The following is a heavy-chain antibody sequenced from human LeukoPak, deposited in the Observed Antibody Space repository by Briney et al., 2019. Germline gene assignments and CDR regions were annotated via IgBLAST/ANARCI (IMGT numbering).Heavy chain of an antibody. CDR3: ATSAGWYNYFVMAV. J-gene: IGHJ6*02. CDR2: VSGSGGTT. Sequence: GGSLRLSCAAPGFTFSSSAMNWVRQAPGKGLEWVSTVSGSGGTTHYAESVKGRFTISRDNSKSTLYLQMNTLRAEDTALYYCATSAGWYNYFVMAVWGQGTTVTVSS. V-gene: IGHV3-23*01. D-gene: IGHD2-15*01. CDR1: GFTFSSSA.